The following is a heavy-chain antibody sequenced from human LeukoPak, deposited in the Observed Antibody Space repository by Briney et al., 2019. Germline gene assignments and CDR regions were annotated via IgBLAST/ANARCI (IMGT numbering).Heavy chain of an antibody. CDR1: GFTFSDYY. Sequence: GGSLRLSCAASGFTFSDYYMSWIRQAPGTRLEWVSYISSSGSTIYYADSLKCRFTISRDNAKNSLYLQINSPRAADTAVYSLARGGGCTNGVRYTTYYYYMDVWGRGTTVTVSS. J-gene: IGHJ6*03. CDR3: ARGGGCTNGVRYTTYYYYMDV. V-gene: IGHV3-11*04. CDR2: ISSSGSTI. D-gene: IGHD2-8*01.